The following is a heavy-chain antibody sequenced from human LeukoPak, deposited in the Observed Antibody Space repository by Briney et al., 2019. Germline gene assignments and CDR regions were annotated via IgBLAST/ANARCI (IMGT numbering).Heavy chain of an antibody. D-gene: IGHD2-15*01. CDR2: ISSSSSTI. CDR3: VRDNPRCCGVVPVNIDDF. V-gene: IGHV3-48*01. Sequence: PGGSLRLSCAASGFTFSSYSMNWVRQAPGRGLEWVSYISSSSSTIYYADSAKGRFTISRDNAKNSLSLQMHSLRAEDTAVYYCVRDNPRCCGVVPVNIDDFWGQGTLVTVSS. J-gene: IGHJ4*02. CDR1: GFTFSSYS.